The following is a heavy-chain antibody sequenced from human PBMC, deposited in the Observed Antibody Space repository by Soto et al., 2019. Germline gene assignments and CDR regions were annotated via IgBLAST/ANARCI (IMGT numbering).Heavy chain of an antibody. Sequence: QLQLQESGSGLVKPSQTLSLTCAVSGGSISSGGYSWSWIRQPPGKGLEWIGYIYHSGSTYYNPSLKSRVTTSVARAKNQSSLKLSSVTAADTAVYYCARGSPVATAYWGQGTLVTVSS. V-gene: IGHV4-30-2*01. D-gene: IGHD2-21*02. CDR3: ARGSPVATAY. CDR1: GGSISSGGYS. J-gene: IGHJ4*02. CDR2: IYHSGST.